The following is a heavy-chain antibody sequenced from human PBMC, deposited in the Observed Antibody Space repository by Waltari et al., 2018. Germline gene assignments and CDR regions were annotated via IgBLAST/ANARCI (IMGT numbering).Heavy chain of an antibody. CDR2: IFDSGTT. Sequence: QVQLQESGPGLVKSSETLSLTCTVSGGSTHNSYWSWIRQPPGKGLEWIGHIFDSGTTDYNPSLESRVIISVDSSNNQLSLKLSSVTAADTALYYCARLPRIRGGSWYFDLWGRGTLVTVSS. V-gene: IGHV4-59*08. D-gene: IGHD2-15*01. CDR1: GGSTHNSY. J-gene: IGHJ2*01. CDR3: ARLPRIRGGSWYFDL.